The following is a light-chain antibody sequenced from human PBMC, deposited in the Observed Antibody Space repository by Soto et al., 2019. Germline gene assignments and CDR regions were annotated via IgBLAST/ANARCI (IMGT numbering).Light chain of an antibody. Sequence: QLVLTQSPSASASLGASVRLTCTLSSGQSSYAIAWHQQQPEKGPRYLMRVDSDGSQNKGDGIPDRFSGSTSGAEHYLTISSLQSEDEADYYCQTWVAGTGVLFGGGTKLTVL. CDR1: SGQSSYA. J-gene: IGLJ2*01. CDR3: QTWVAGTGVL. V-gene: IGLV4-69*01. CDR2: VDSDGSQ.